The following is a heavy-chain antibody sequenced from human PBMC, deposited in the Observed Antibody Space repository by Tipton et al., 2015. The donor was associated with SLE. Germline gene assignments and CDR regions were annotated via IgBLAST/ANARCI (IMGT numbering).Heavy chain of an antibody. D-gene: IGHD2-15*01. J-gene: IGHJ2*01. CDR1: GGSISGYS. V-gene: IGHV4-59*01. CDR3: ARDRYCGGGSCFDWFFDL. CDR2: IYPSGST. Sequence: GLVKPSETLSLTCTVSGGSISGYSWSWVRQPPGKGLEWIGYIYPSGSTNYNPSLKSRVTMSVDTSENQFSLKLTSVTAADTAVYYCARDRYCGGGSCFDWFFDLWGRGTLVTVSS.